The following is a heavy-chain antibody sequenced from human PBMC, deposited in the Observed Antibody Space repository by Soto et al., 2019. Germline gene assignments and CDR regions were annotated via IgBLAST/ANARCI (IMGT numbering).Heavy chain of an antibody. J-gene: IGHJ5*02. CDR1: GGSISSGGHS. D-gene: IGHD1-7*01. CDR2: IYHSGST. CDR3: ARTESGTFDP. V-gene: IGHV4-30-2*01. Sequence: LSLTCAVSGGSISSGGHSWSWIRQPPGKGLEWIGYIYHSGSTYYNPSLKSRVTISVDRSKNQFSLKLSSVTAADTAVYYCARTESGTFDPWGQGTLVTVSS.